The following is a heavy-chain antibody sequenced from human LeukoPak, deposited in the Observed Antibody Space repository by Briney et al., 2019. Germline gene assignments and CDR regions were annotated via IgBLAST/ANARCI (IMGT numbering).Heavy chain of an antibody. J-gene: IGHJ5*02. Sequence: PGGSLRLSCKGSGYSLTIYWIGLVRQMPGNGLEWMGIIYPGDSDTRYSPSFQGQVTISADKSISTAYLQWSSLKASDTAMYYCARRDSGGNWFDPWGQGTLVTVSS. CDR2: IYPGDSDT. V-gene: IGHV5-51*01. CDR3: ARRDSGGNWFDP. CDR1: GYSLTIYW. D-gene: IGHD3-10*01.